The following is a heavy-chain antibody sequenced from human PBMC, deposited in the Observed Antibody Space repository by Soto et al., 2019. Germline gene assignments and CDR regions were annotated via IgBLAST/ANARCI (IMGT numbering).Heavy chain of an antibody. CDR3: ARDNGDYWGYFDY. V-gene: IGHV3-66*01. CDR2: IYSGGST. Sequence: EVQLVESGGGLVQPGGSLRLSCAASGFTVSSNYMSWVRQAPGNGLAWVSVIYSGGSTYYADSVKGRFTISRDNAKNTLYLQMNSLRAADTAVYDCARDNGDYWGYFDYGGQGTLVTVSS. D-gene: IGHD4-17*01. CDR1: GFTVSSNY. J-gene: IGHJ4*02.